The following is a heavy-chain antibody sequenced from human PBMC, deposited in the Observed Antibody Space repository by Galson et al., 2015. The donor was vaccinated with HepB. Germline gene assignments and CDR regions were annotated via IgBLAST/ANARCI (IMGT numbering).Heavy chain of an antibody. V-gene: IGHV3-30-3*01. CDR2: ISSDESHK. CDR1: GFTFSSYT. J-gene: IGHJ4*02. D-gene: IGHD6-13*01. Sequence: SLRLSCAASGFTFSSYTMHWVRQAPGKGLEWVALISSDESHKIYADSVKGRFTISRDTSKNTLYLEMNSLGAEDTAVYYCARAHSSRWYGAYWGRGTLVTVAS. CDR3: ARAHSSRWYGAY.